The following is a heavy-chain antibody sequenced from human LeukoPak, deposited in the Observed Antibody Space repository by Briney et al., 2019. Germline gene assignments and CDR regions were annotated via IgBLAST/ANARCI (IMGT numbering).Heavy chain of an antibody. CDR2: IGSSGRTR. D-gene: IGHD6-19*01. J-gene: IGHJ4*02. V-gene: IGHV3-48*03. CDR1: GFPFSFYE. CDR3: ALLAVASDFDY. Sequence: PGGPLRLSCAVSGFPFSFYEINWVRQVPGKGLEWVSNIGSSGRTRYYADSVKGRFSISRDNAKNSLYLQMNSLRVEDTGVYYCALLAVASDFDYWGQGALVTVSS.